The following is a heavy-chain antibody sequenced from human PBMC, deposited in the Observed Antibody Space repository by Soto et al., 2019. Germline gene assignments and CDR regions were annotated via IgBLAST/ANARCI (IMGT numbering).Heavy chain of an antibody. CDR2: IGTAGDT. D-gene: IGHD2-21*02. J-gene: IGHJ4*02. CDR1: GFTFSSYD. CDR3: ARDGGVTPYDY. Sequence: EVQLVESGGGLVQPGGSLRLSCAASGFTFSSYDMHWVRQATGKGLEWVSAIGTAGDTYYPGAVKGRFTISRENAKNSLYLQMISLRAGDTAVYYCARDGGVTPYDYWGQGTLVTVSS. V-gene: IGHV3-13*01.